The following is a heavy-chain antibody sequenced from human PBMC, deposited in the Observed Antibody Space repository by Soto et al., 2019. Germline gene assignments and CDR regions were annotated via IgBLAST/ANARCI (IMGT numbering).Heavy chain of an antibody. V-gene: IGHV3-7*01. Sequence: GGSLRLSCAASEFTFSRNWMSWVRQAPGKGLEWVANIKQDGSEKHYLDSVKGRFTISRDNAKNSLYLQMNSLRAEDTAVYYCASPSPYSSGWFVFDYWGQGTLVTVSS. CDR2: IKQDGSEK. CDR1: EFTFSRNW. CDR3: ASPSPYSSGWFVFDY. J-gene: IGHJ4*02. D-gene: IGHD6-19*01.